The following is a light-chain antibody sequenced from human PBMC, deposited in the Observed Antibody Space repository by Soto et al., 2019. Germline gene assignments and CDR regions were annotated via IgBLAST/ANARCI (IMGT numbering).Light chain of an antibody. CDR1: SSNIGAGYG. J-gene: IGLJ2*01. Sequence: QSVLTQPPSVSGAAGQRVTISCTGSSSNIGAGYGVHWYIQLPGTAPKLLVYGDSNRPSGVPDRFSGSKSDTSASLAITGLXAEDEADYYCQSYDSSLSGVIFGGGTKVTLL. CDR2: GDS. V-gene: IGLV1-40*01. CDR3: QSYDSSLSGVI.